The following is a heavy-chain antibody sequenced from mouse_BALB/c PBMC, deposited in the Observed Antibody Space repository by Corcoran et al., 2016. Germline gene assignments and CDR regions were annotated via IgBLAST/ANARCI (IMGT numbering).Heavy chain of an antibody. V-gene: IGHV9-3-1*01. Sequence: QIQLVQSGPELKKPGETVKISCKASGYTFTNFGMNWVKQAPGKGLKWLGWINTYTGEPTYADDFKGRFAFSLETSASTAYLQRNNLKNEDTATYFCTREPYAMDFWGQGTSVTVSS. CDR3: TREPYAMDF. CDR2: INTYTGEP. D-gene: IGHD6-1*01. J-gene: IGHJ4*01. CDR1: GYTFTNFG.